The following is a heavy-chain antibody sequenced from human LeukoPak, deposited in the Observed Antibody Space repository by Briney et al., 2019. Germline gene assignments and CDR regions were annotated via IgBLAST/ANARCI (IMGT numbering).Heavy chain of an antibody. CDR2: IYSGGST. CDR3: ATERAGERPRPLLSYYYMDV. D-gene: IGHD3-16*01. V-gene: IGHV3-66*01. Sequence: GGSLRLSCAASGFTVSSNYMSWVRQAPGKGLEWVSLIYSGGSTYYADSVKGRFTISRDNSKNTLYLQMNSLRAEDTAVYYCATERAGERPRPLLSYYYMDVWGKGTTVTISS. CDR1: GFTVSSNY. J-gene: IGHJ6*03.